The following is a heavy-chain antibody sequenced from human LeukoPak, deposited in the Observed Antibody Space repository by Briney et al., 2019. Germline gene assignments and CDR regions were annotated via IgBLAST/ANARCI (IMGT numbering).Heavy chain of an antibody. D-gene: IGHD3-16*01. CDR1: GYTFTSYD. V-gene: IGHV1-8*01. CDR2: MNPNSGNT. Sequence: ASVKVSCKASGYTFTSYDINWVRQATGQGLEWMGWMNPNSGNTGYAQKFQGRVTMTRNTSISTAYMELSSLRSEDTAVYYCARRASRPYNWFDPWGQGTLVTVSS. J-gene: IGHJ5*02. CDR3: ARRASRPYNWFDP.